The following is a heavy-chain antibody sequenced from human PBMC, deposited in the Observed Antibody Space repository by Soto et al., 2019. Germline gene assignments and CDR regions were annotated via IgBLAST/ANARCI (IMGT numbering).Heavy chain of an antibody. V-gene: IGHV4-30-2*01. D-gene: IGHD4-4*01. CDR3: ARGMTTVTTYDY. Sequence: SETLSLTCAVSGGSISSGGYSWSWIRQPPGKGLEWIGYIYHSGSTYCNPSLKSRVTISVDRSKNQFSLNLSSVTAADTAVYYCARGMTTVTTYDYWGQGTLVTSPQ. CDR2: IYHSGST. J-gene: IGHJ4*02. CDR1: GGSISSGGYS.